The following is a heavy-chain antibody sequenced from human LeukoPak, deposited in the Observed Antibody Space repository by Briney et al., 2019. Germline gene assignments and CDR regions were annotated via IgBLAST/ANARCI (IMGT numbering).Heavy chain of an antibody. CDR1: GYIFRNYG. Sequence: GGSLRLSCAPSGYIFRNYGMQWVRPAPARGLEWVAVVNFDGRNKYYADSVKGRFTISRDDSKNTLYLQMNRLRPEDTGIYYCAKGEGHSEYYLDYWGQGTLVTVSS. CDR2: VNFDGRNK. CDR3: AKGEGHSEYYLDY. D-gene: IGHD1-26*01. J-gene: IGHJ4*02. V-gene: IGHV3-33*06.